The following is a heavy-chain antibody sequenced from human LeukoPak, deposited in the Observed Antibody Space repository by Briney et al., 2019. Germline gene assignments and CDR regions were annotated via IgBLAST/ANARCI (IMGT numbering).Heavy chain of an antibody. Sequence: PGGSLRLSCAASGFTFSSYSMNWVRRAPGKGLEWVSSISSSSSYIYYADSVKGRFTISRDNAKNSLYLQMNSLRAEDTAVYYCAKDFEGIVVVVAATLTYWGQGTLVTVSS. CDR2: ISSSSSYI. J-gene: IGHJ4*02. CDR1: GFTFSSYS. V-gene: IGHV3-21*04. D-gene: IGHD2-15*01. CDR3: AKDFEGIVVVVAATLTY.